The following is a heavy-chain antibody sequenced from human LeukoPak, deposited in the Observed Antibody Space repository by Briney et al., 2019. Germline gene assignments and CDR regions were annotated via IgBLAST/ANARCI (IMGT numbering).Heavy chain of an antibody. D-gene: IGHD2-15*01. CDR3: AKDRYCSGASCHVTDFDY. J-gene: IGHJ4*02. V-gene: IGHV3-30*18. CDR1: GFTFSSYG. CDR2: ISYDGSNK. Sequence: GGSLRLSCAASGFTFSSYGMHWVRQAPGKGLEWVAVISYDGSNKYYADSVKGRFTISRDNSKNTLHLQMNSLRVEDTAVYYCAKDRYCSGASCHVTDFDYWGQGTLVTVSS.